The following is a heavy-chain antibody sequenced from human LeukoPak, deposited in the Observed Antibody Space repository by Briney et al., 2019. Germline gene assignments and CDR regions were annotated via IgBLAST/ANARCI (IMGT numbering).Heavy chain of an antibody. CDR2: ISYDGSNK. D-gene: IGHD3-3*01. CDR1: GFTFSDSA. J-gene: IGHJ4*02. V-gene: IGHV3-30*04. Sequence: GRSLRLSCAASGFTFSDSAMHWVRQAPGKGLQWVAIISYDGSNKFYTDSVKGRFTISRDNSKNTLYLQMNSLRAEDTAVYYYARSPHYYDFWSGSYYFDYWGQGTLVTVSS. CDR3: ARSPHYYDFWSGSYYFDY.